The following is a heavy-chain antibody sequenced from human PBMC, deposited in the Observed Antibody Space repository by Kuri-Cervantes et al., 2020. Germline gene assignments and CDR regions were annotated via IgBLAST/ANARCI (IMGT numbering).Heavy chain of an antibody. Sequence: GGSLRLSCAASGFTFSSYSMNWVRQAPGKGLEWVSSISSSSSYIYYADSVKGRFTISRDNAKNSLYLQMNSLRAEDTAVYYCARDGPGRSYYYYYMDVWGKGTTVTVSS. V-gene: IGHV3-21*04. J-gene: IGHJ6*03. CDR2: ISSSSSYI. CDR3: ARDGPGRSYYYYYMDV. CDR1: GFTFSSYS.